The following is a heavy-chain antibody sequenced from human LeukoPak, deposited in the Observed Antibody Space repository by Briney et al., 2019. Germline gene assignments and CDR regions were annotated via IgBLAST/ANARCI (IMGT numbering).Heavy chain of an antibody. V-gene: IGHV3-30*18. CDR1: GFTFSSYG. D-gene: IGHD3-10*01. Sequence: PGGSLRLSCAASGFTFSSYGMHWVRQAPGKGLEWVAVISYDGSNKYYADSVKGRFTISRDNSKNTLYLQMNSLRAEDTAVYYCAKDWWTTYGSGSYGYYFDYWGQGTLVTVSS. CDR2: ISYDGSNK. J-gene: IGHJ4*02. CDR3: AKDWWTTYGSGSYGYYFDY.